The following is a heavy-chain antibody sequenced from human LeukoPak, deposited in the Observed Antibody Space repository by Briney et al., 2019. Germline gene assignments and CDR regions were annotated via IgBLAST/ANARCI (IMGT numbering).Heavy chain of an antibody. CDR3: AGTDYHYYMNV. CDR1: GLTFTIYN. CDR2: ISSSSGTI. V-gene: IGHV3-48*04. J-gene: IGHJ6*03. Sequence: GGSLRLSCAASGLTFTIYNMNWVRQAPGKGLEWLSYISSSSGTIYYADSVKGRFTISRDNAKSSLYLQMNSLRAEDTAVYYCAGTDYHYYMNVWGKGTTVTVSS.